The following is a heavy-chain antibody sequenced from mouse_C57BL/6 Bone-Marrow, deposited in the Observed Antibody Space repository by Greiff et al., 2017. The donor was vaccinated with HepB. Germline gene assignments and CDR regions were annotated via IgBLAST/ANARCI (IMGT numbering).Heavy chain of an antibody. CDR2: IWRGGST. CDR1: GFSFTSYG. Sequence: QVQLKESGPGLVQPSQSLSITCTVSGFSFTSYGVHWVRQSPGKGLEWLGVIWRGGSTDYNAAFMSRLSITKDNSKSQVFFKMNSLQADDTAIYYCAKSQFTTVVATGWYFDVWGTGTTVTVSS. D-gene: IGHD1-1*01. J-gene: IGHJ1*03. V-gene: IGHV2-5*01. CDR3: AKSQFTTVVATGWYFDV.